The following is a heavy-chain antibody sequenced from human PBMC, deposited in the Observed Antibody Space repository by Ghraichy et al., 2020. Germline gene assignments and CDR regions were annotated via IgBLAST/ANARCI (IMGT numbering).Heavy chain of an antibody. CDR1: GYTFTSYG. V-gene: IGHV1-18*04. D-gene: IGHD1-1*01. Sequence: ASVKVSCKASGYTFTSYGISWVRQAPGQGLEWMGWISAYNGNTNYAQKLQGRVTMTTDTSTSTAYMELRSLRSDDTAVYYCARVRWNDLPGMYYYYYYMDVWGKGTTVTVSS. CDR3: ARVRWNDLPGMYYYYYYMDV. CDR2: ISAYNGNT. J-gene: IGHJ6*03.